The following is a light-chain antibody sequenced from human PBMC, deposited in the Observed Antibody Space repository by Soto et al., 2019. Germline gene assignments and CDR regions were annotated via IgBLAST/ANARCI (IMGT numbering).Light chain of an antibody. CDR1: QSISNS. Sequence: DIQMTQSPSSLSASVGDRITITFRASQSISNSLHWYQQKPGKAPKLLIYAASTLQSGVPSRFSGSGSGTEFTLTISSLQPDDFATYYCQQYNSYSRTFGQGTKVDI. J-gene: IGKJ1*01. CDR3: QQYNSYSRT. CDR2: AAS. V-gene: IGKV1-16*01.